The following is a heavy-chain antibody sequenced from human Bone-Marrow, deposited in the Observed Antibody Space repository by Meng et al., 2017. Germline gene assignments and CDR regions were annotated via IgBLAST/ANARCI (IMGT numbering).Heavy chain of an antibody. J-gene: IGHJ6*02. CDR2: IKSKTDGGTT. D-gene: IGHD2-8*01. V-gene: IGHV3-15*01. CDR3: TTDRGLYCTNGVCYGGYYYGMDV. CDR1: GFTFSNAW. Sequence: GESLKISCAASGFTFSNAWMSWVRQAPGKGLEWVGRIKSKTDGGTTDYAAPVKGRFTISRDDSKNTLYLQMNSLKTEDTAVYHCTTDRGLYCTNGVCYGGYYYGMDVWGQGTTVTVSS.